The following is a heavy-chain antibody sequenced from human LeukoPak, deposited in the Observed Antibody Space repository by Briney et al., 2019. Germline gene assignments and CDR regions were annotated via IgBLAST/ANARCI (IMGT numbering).Heavy chain of an antibody. CDR1: GVSISSYY. D-gene: IGHD3-22*01. J-gene: IGHJ5*02. CDR3: ARTQAYDSIFFDP. V-gene: IGHV4-59*01. CDR2: IYYSGST. Sequence: SETLSLTCTVSGVSISSYYWSWIRQPPGKGLEWIGYIYYSGSTNYNPSLKSRVTISVDTSKNQFSLKLSSVTAADTAVYYCARTQAYDSIFFDPWGQGTLVTVSS.